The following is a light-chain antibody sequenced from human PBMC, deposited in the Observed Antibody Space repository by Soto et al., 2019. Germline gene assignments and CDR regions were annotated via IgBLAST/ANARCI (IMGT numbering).Light chain of an antibody. V-gene: IGKV3-15*01. CDR2: GAS. CDR1: QSVSSS. Sequence: EIVMSQSPATLSVSQGERATLSCRARQSVSSSLAWYQQKPGQAPRLLIYGASTGATGIPARFSGSGSGTDFSLTISSLQSEDFAVYYCLQYHHWPLTFGGGTKVDIK. CDR3: LQYHHWPLT. J-gene: IGKJ4*01.